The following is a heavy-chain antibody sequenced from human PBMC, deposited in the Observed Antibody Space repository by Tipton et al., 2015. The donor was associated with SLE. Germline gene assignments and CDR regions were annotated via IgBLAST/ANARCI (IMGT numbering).Heavy chain of an antibody. CDR2: IYHSGST. CDR3: ARGGAVAGRPLLVDI. D-gene: IGHD6-19*01. CDR1: GYSISSGYY. Sequence: GLVKPSETLSLTCAVSGYSISSGYYWGWIRQPPGKGLEWIGSIYHSGSTYYNPSLKSRVTISVDTSKNQFSLQLNSVTPEDTAVYYCARGGAVAGRPLLVDIWGQGTMVTVSS. V-gene: IGHV4-38-2*01. J-gene: IGHJ3*02.